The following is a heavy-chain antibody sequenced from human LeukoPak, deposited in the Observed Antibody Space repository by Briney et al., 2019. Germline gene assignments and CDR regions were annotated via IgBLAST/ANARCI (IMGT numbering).Heavy chain of an antibody. CDR3: ARGSTTFGY. CDR1: DGSISNSY. V-gene: IGHV4-59*01. CDR2: IYSSGNA. J-gene: IGHJ4*02. Sequence: SETLSLTCTVPDGSISNSYWNWVRQSPGKGLEWIGYIYSSGNANYNPSFKSRVTLSVDTSKNQFSLKLSSVTAADTAVYYCARGSTTFGYWGQGTLVTVSS. D-gene: IGHD3-10*02.